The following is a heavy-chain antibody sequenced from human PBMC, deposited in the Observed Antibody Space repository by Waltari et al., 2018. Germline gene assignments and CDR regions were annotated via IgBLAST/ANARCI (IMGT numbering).Heavy chain of an antibody. CDR3: ARDQQLPPYYYMDV. CDR2: LIPFLAKA. V-gene: IGHV1-69*11. Sequence: QVQLVQSGAEVPKPGSSVTVSCKASGGTFSDYAFSWVRQAPRQGLEWIGNLIPFLAKANYAEKFQGRVTITADESTSTCYMELSNLRSEDTAIYYCARDQQLPPYYYMDVWGKGTTVTVSS. CDR1: GGTFSDYA. J-gene: IGHJ6*03. D-gene: IGHD2-2*01.